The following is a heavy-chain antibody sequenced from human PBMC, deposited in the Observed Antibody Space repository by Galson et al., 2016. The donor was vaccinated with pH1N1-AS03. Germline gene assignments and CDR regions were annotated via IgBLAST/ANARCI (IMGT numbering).Heavy chain of an antibody. CDR3: ARGSDGYLASGT. Sequence: SVKVSCKASGYTFTTYAMNWVRQAPGQGPEWMGWINTKTGDPIYAQAFTGRFAFSLDTSISTAYLHISSLRVEDTAIYYCARGSDGYLASGTWGQGTLVTVST. D-gene: IGHD5-18*01. CDR1: GYTFTTYA. V-gene: IGHV7-4-1*02. J-gene: IGHJ4*02. CDR2: INTKTGDP.